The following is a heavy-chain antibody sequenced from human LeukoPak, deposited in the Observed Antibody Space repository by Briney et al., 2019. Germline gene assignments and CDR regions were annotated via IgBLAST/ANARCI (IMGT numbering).Heavy chain of an antibody. Sequence: GGSLRLSCAASGFIFSTYWMSWVRQAPGKGLEWVANIKEDGSESHYVDSVKGRFTISRDNAKNSLYLQMNSLRAEDTAVYYCARDLKVYSSGWYGDWGQGTLVTVSS. D-gene: IGHD6-19*01. CDR3: ARDLKVYSSGWYGD. V-gene: IGHV3-7*01. CDR1: GFIFSTYW. CDR2: IKEDGSES. J-gene: IGHJ4*02.